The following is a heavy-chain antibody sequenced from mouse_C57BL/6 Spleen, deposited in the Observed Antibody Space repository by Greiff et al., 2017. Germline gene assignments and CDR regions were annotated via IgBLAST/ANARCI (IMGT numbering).Heavy chain of an antibody. Sequence: EVKLVESGPGLVKPSQSLSLTCSVSGYSITSGYYWNWIRQFPGNKLEWMGYISYDGSNNYNPSLKNRISITRDTSKNQFFLKLNSVTTEDTATYYCARADPFAYWGQGTLVTVSA. V-gene: IGHV3-6*01. J-gene: IGHJ3*01. CDR2: ISYDGSN. CDR1: GYSITSGYY. CDR3: ARADPFAY.